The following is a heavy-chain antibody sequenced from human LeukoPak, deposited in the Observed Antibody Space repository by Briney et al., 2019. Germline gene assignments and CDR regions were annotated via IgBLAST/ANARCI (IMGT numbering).Heavy chain of an antibody. J-gene: IGHJ5*02. Sequence: SETLSLTCAVYGGSFSGYYWSWIRQPPGKGLEWVGEINHSGSTNYNPSLKSRATISVDTSKNQFCLNLRSVTAADTAVYYCARGAGRQLLLLYWFDPWGQGTLVTVSS. CDR3: ARGAGRQLLLLYWFDP. CDR1: GGSFSGYY. CDR2: INHSGST. D-gene: IGHD2-2*01. V-gene: IGHV4-34*01.